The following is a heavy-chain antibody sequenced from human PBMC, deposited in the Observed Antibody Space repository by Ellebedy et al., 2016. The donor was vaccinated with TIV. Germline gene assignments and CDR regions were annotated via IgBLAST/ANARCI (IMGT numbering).Heavy chain of an antibody. CDR3: ATDGSYGDYLSPAHAFEI. CDR1: GFSFGSYW. Sequence: GGSLRLSCAASGFSFGSYWMSWVRQAPGKGLEWVANINQDGSQKYYVDSVKGRFTISRDNVKNSLYLEVSSLRAEDTAVYYCATDGSYGDYLSPAHAFEIWGQGTKVTVSS. CDR2: INQDGSQK. J-gene: IGHJ3*02. V-gene: IGHV3-7*01. D-gene: IGHD4-17*01.